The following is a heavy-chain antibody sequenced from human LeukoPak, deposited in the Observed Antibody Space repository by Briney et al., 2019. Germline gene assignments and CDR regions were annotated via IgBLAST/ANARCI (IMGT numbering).Heavy chain of an antibody. CDR2: IYYSGST. V-gene: IGHV4-59*01. CDR3: ASLRIAAAGTDFDY. Sequence: SETLSLTCAVYGGSFSGYYWSWIRQPPGKGLEWIGYIYYSGSTNYNPSLKSRVTISVDTSKNQFSLKLSSVTAADTAVYYCASLRIAAAGTDFDYWGQGTLVTVSS. J-gene: IGHJ4*02. D-gene: IGHD6-13*01. CDR1: GGSFSGYY.